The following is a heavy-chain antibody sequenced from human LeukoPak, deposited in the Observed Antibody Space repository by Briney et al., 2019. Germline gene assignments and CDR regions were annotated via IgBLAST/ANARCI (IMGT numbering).Heavy chain of an antibody. CDR3: AREAAVAGDDAFDI. J-gene: IGHJ3*02. Sequence: ASVRVSCKASGYTFTSYAMNWVRQAPGQGLEWMGWISAYNGNANYAQKLQGRVTMTTDTSTSTAYMELRSLRSDDTAVYYCAREAAVAGDDAFDIWGQGTMVTVSS. D-gene: IGHD6-19*01. V-gene: IGHV1-18*01. CDR2: ISAYNGNA. CDR1: GYTFTSYA.